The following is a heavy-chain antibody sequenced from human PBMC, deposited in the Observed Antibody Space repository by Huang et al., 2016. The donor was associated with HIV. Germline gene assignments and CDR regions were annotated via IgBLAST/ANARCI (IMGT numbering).Heavy chain of an antibody. V-gene: IGHV4-34*01. J-gene: IGHJ2*01. CDR1: GVYLHGYY. Sequence: QVQLYQWGAGPLRPSETLSLTCGVSGVYLHGYYWNWLRQSPGRGLDWMGEVNHGGSTKYNPYLKSRVTISGDTSKIQFSRNLTSVTATDTADYYCATSRSGSGWFLDIWGRGTLVSVS. CDR3: ATSRSGSGWFLDI. CDR2: VNHGGST. D-gene: IGHD6-19*01.